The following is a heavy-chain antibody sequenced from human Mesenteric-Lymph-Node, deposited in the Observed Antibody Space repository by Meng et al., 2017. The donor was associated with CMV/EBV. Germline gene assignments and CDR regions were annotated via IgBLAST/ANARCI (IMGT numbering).Heavy chain of an antibody. V-gene: IGHV3-21*04. CDR2: ISSSSSYI. J-gene: IGHJ4*02. CDR1: GFTFSSYS. Sequence: GESLKISCAASGFTFSSYSMNWVRQAPGKGLEWVSSISSSSSYIYYADSVKGRFTISRDNSKNTLYLQMNSLRAEDTAIYYCARADFWSGNWGQGTLVTVSS. D-gene: IGHD3-3*01. CDR3: ARADFWSGN.